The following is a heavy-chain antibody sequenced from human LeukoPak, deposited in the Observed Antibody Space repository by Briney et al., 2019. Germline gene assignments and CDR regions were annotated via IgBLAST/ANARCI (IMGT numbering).Heavy chain of an antibody. Sequence: SETLSLTCTVSGGSISDPYYYWSWIRQSPEKGLEWIGYIYYRGDTYYNPSLASRVTISVDKSKNQFSLKLSSVTAADTAVYYCARDFYDSSGYPEYWGQGTLVTVSS. CDR2: IYYRGDT. CDR3: ARDFYDSSGYPEY. D-gene: IGHD3-22*01. CDR1: GGSISDPYYY. J-gene: IGHJ4*02. V-gene: IGHV4-30-4*01.